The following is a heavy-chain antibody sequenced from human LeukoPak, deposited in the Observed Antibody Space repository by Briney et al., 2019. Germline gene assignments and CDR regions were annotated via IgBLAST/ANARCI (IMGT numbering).Heavy chain of an antibody. CDR1: GFTFCSYA. Sequence: GGSLRLSCAASGFTFCSYAVSWGRQAPGTGLEWVSAISGSVVGTYHAASVKGRFTISCDNSKTMMYLQMNCLISQDPALYCCAKEAVAYCGGDCAIDSWGQGTLVTVSS. D-gene: IGHD2-21*02. V-gene: IGHV3-23*01. CDR2: ISGSVVGT. J-gene: IGHJ4*02. CDR3: AKEAVAYCGGDCAIDS.